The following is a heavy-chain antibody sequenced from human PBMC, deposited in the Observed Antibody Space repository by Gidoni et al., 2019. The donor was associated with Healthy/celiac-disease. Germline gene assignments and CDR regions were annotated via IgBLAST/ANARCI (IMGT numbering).Heavy chain of an antibody. Sequence: VQLVESGGGLVPPGRSLRLSCTASGFTFGDYAMSWVRQAPGKGLEWVGFIRSKAYGGTTEYAASVKGRFTISRDDSKRIAYLQMNSLKTEDTAVYDWTSLGAFDIWGQGTMVTVSS. J-gene: IGHJ3*02. V-gene: IGHV3-49*04. CDR1: GFTFGDYA. CDR2: IRSKAYGGTT. CDR3: TSLGAFDI.